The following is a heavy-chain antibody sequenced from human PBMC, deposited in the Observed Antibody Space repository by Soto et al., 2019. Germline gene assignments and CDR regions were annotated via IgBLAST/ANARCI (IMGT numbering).Heavy chain of an antibody. D-gene: IGHD2-8*01. J-gene: IGHJ5*02. Sequence: SETLSLTCTVSGGCVSSYYWSWIRQPPGKGLEWIGEFYYSGGTTYNPSLKNRVTISVDYSKNHLSLTLTSVTAADTAVYYCARCLHCSNGGRFDPWGQGALVTVSS. CDR1: GGCVSSYY. CDR2: FYYSGGT. CDR3: ARCLHCSNGGRFDP. V-gene: IGHV4-59*02.